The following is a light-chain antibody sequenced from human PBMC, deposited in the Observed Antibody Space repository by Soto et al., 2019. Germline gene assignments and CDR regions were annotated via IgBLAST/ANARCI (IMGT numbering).Light chain of an antibody. J-gene: IGLJ1*01. CDR1: SSDIGGYDY. V-gene: IGLV2-14*01. CDR3: SSYTSSSTYV. CDR2: GVT. Sequence: QSALTQPASVSGSPGQSITISCTGTSSDIGGYDYVSWYQHHPGKAPKFIIYGVTNRPSGVSHRFSGSKSANTASLTISGLQAEDEADYYCSSYTSSSTYVFGTGTKLTVL.